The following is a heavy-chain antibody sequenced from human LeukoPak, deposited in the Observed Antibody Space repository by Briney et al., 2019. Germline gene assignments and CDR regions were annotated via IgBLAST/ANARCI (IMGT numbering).Heavy chain of an antibody. CDR1: GYASNAYG. V-gene: IGHV1-18*01. J-gene: IGHJ4*02. Sequence: ASVKVSCKPSGYASNAYGISWVRQAPERGLEWLGWISGYNYNTNYAQMFRGRVTMTIDTSTITAYMELRSLTSDDTAVYYCARDKSVATAPRHPFDYWGQGTLITVSS. CDR2: ISGYNYNT. CDR3: ARDKSVATAPRHPFDY. D-gene: IGHD5-12*01.